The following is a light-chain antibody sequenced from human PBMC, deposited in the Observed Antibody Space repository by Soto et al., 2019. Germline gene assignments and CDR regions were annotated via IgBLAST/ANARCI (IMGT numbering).Light chain of an antibody. CDR2: DAS. Sequence: SPATLSLPPRETPTLTRRASQSVRRYLAWYQHKPGQAPRLLIYDASNRATGIPARFSGSGSGTDFTLTISILYAEDSAVYYCQQGTDLPPWRFGHGTNVDI. V-gene: IGKV3-11*01. J-gene: IGKJ3*01. CDR3: QQGTDLPPWR. CDR1: QSVRRY.